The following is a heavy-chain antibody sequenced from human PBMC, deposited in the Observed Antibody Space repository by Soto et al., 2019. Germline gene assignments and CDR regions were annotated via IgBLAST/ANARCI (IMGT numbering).Heavy chain of an antibody. CDR1: GGSISSGDYY. D-gene: IGHD3-10*01. CDR3: ASRKSSPYFDY. Sequence: QVQLQESGPGLVKPSQTLSLTCTVSGGSISSGDYYWSWIRQPPGKGLEWIGNIYYSGSTYYNPSHKSRVTISIDTSNNQFSLKLSSVTAADTAVYYCASRKSSPYFDYWGQGTLVTVSS. CDR2: IYYSGST. V-gene: IGHV4-30-4*01. J-gene: IGHJ4*02.